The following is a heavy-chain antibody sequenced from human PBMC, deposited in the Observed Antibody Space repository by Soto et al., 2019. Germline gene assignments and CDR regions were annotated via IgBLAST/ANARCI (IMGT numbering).Heavy chain of an antibody. V-gene: IGHV3-23*01. CDR2: ITGSGVNT. CDR3: AIDPLAATSI. Sequence: PGGSLRLSCAVSGFTFSSFAMNWVRQAPGKGLQWVSAITGSGVNTFYADSVKGRFTISRDNSKNTLYLQMNSLKAEDTAVYYCAIDPLAATSIWGQGTLVTVSS. D-gene: IGHD6-13*01. J-gene: IGHJ4*02. CDR1: GFTFSSFA.